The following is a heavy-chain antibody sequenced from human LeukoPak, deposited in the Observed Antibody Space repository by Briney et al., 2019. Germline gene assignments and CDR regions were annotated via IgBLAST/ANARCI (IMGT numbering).Heavy chain of an antibody. Sequence: PSETLSLTCTVSGGSISSGDYYWSWIRQPPGKGLEWIGYIYYSGSTNYNPSLKSRVTISVDTSKNQFSLKLSSVTAADTAVYYCARGVRDGYNYGGSVYFDYWGQGTLVTVSS. CDR3: ARGVRDGYNYGGSVYFDY. D-gene: IGHD5-24*01. J-gene: IGHJ4*02. CDR1: GGSISSGDYY. CDR2: IYYSGST. V-gene: IGHV4-61*08.